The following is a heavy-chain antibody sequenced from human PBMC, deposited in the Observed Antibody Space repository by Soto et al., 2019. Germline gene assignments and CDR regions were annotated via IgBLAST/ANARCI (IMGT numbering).Heavy chain of an antibody. V-gene: IGHV4-31*03. CDR3: ARDNPPQPGYSYGYPAH. D-gene: IGHD5-18*01. J-gene: IGHJ4*02. Sequence: PSETLSLTCIVSGGSISSGAYYWSWIRQHPGKGLEWIGYIYYSGSTYYNPSLKSRVTISADTSKKQFSLKLSSVTAADTAVYYCARDNPPQPGYSYGYPAHWGQGTLVTVSS. CDR1: GGSISSGAYY. CDR2: IYYSGST.